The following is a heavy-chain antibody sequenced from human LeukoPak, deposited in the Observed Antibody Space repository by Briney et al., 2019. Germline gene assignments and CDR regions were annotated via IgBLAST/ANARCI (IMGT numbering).Heavy chain of an antibody. CDR3: ARAKGNGDYSSDAFDI. D-gene: IGHD4-17*01. CDR1: GFTVSSNS. CDR2: IRSKANSYAT. V-gene: IGHV3-73*01. J-gene: IGHJ3*02. Sequence: PGGSLRLSCTVSGFTVSSNSMSWVRQASGKGLEWVGRIRSKANSYATVYAASVKGRFTISRDDSKNTAYLQMNSLKTEDTAVYYCARAKGNGDYSSDAFDIWGQGTLVTVSS.